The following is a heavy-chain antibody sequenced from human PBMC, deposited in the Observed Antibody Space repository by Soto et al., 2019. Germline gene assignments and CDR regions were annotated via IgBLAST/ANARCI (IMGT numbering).Heavy chain of an antibody. V-gene: IGHV3-73*01. D-gene: IGHD2-15*01. J-gene: IGHJ3*02. Sequence: EVQLVESGGGLVQPGGSLKLSCAASGFTFSGSAIHWVRQASGKGLEWVGRIRSKVNSYATAYAASVKGRFTISRDDSKNTAYLQMNSLKTEDTAVYYCTLANCSGGSCYPAFDIWGQGTMVTVSS. CDR3: TLANCSGGSCYPAFDI. CDR1: GFTFSGSA. CDR2: IRSKVNSYAT.